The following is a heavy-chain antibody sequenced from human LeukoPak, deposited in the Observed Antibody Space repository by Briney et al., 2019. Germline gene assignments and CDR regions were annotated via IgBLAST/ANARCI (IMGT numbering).Heavy chain of an antibody. Sequence: SETLSLTCAVYGGSFSGYYWSWIRQPPGKGLEWIGEINHSGSTNYNPSLKSRVTISVDTSKNQFSLKLSSVTAADTAVYYCAREKSSCSSTSCYAYYYYYYMDVWGKGTTVTISS. D-gene: IGHD2-2*01. J-gene: IGHJ6*03. CDR2: INHSGST. CDR1: GGSFSGYY. CDR3: AREKSSCSSTSCYAYYYYYYMDV. V-gene: IGHV4-34*01.